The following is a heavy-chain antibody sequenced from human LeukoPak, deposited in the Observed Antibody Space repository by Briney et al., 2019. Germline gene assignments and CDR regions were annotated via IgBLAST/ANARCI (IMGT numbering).Heavy chain of an antibody. CDR2: IKSKTDGGTT. D-gene: IGHD1-26*01. Sequence: PGGSLRLSCAASGFTFSNAWMSWVRQAPGKGLEWVGRIKSKTDGGTTDYAAPVKGTFTISRDDSKNKLYLQMSSLKTEDSAVYYCTTDVLWRGAREKLYGFDIWGQGTMVTVSS. J-gene: IGHJ3*02. CDR1: GFTFSNAW. V-gene: IGHV3-15*01. CDR3: TTDVLWRGAREKLYGFDI.